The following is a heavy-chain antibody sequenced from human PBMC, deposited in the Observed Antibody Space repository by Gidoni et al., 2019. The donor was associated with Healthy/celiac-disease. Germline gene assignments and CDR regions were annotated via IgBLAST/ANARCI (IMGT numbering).Heavy chain of an antibody. CDR3: AKEREEEILWFGESGDDAFDI. Sequence: EVQLLESGGGLVQPGGSLRLSCATSGFSFSSYALSWVRQAPGKGLEWVSAISNSGGGTYYADSVKGRLTISRDNSKNTLYLQMNSLRAEDTAVYYCAKEREEEILWFGESGDDAFDIWGQGTMVTVSS. D-gene: IGHD3-10*01. CDR2: ISNSGGGT. J-gene: IGHJ3*02. V-gene: IGHV3-23*01. CDR1: GFSFSSYA.